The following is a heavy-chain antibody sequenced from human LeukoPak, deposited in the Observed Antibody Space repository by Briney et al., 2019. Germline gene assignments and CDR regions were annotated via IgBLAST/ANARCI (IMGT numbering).Heavy chain of an antibody. CDR1: GGSFSGYY. V-gene: IGHV4-34*01. CDR3: ARTRPRYCSGGSCLTSDY. J-gene: IGHJ4*02. CDR2: INHSGST. D-gene: IGHD2-15*01. Sequence: SETLSLTCAVYGGSFSGYYWSWIRQPPGKGLEWIGEINHSGSTNYNPSLKSRVTISVDTSKNQFSLKLSSVTAEDTAVYYCARTRPRYCSGGSCLTSDYWGQGTLVTVSS.